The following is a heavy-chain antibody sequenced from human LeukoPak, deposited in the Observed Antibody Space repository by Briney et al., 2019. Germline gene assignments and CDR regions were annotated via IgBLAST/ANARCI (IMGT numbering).Heavy chain of an antibody. V-gene: IGHV1-8*01. CDR1: GYTFTSYD. J-gene: IGHJ6*03. CDR3: ARGGGNSLRYYYYYYMDV. D-gene: IGHD4-23*01. Sequence: ASVKVSCKASGYTFTSYDINWVRQATGQGLEWMGWMNPNSGNTGYAQKFQGRVTMTRNNSISTAYMELSSLRSEDTAVYYCARGGGNSLRYYYYYYMDVWGKGTTVTVSS. CDR2: MNPNSGNT.